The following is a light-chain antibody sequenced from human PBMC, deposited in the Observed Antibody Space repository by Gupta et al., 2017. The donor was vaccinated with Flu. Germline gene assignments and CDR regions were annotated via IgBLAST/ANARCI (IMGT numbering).Light chain of an antibody. V-gene: IGKV3-20*01. Sequence: EVVLTQSPGTLSLSPGERVTLSCRASQSINTNYSAWYQQRPGQAPRRHIFSTTSRATGIPDRFSGSGSGIACTISSMRLEPEDCALCYCYEDSNSGNSFGQGTKLQIK. CDR2: STT. J-gene: IGKJ2*03. CDR1: QSINTNY. CDR3: YEDSNSGNS.